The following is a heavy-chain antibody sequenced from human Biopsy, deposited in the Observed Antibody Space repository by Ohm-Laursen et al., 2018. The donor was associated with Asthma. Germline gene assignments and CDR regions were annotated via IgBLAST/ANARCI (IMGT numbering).Heavy chain of an antibody. J-gene: IGHJ4*02. CDR1: GFTFGAYC. V-gene: IGHV3-48*02. D-gene: IGHD5-18*01. Sequence: SLRLSCAASGFTFGAYCMSWVRQAPGKGLEWVSYISSSSSTIYYADSVKGRFTISRDNAKNSLYLQMNSLRDEDTAVYYCARFKRGYSYGYAGVFDYWGQGTLVTVSS. CDR2: ISSSSSTI. CDR3: ARFKRGYSYGYAGVFDY.